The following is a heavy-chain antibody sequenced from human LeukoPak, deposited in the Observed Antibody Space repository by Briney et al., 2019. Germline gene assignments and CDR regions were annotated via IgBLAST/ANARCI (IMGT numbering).Heavy chain of an antibody. J-gene: IGHJ4*02. V-gene: IGHV3-23*01. Sequence: GGSLRLSCAASGFTFSSYAMSWARQAPGKGLEWVSAISGSGGSTYYADSVKGRFTISRDNSKNTLYLQMNGLRAEDTAVYYCFVVSGSYQSNYWGQGTLVTVSS. D-gene: IGHD1-26*01. CDR2: ISGSGGST. CDR3: FVVSGSYQSNY. CDR1: GFTFSSYA.